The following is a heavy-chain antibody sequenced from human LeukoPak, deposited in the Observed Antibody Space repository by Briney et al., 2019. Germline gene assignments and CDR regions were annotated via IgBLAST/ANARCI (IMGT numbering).Heavy chain of an antibody. CDR3: AKDRAFGDYFES. V-gene: IGHV3-30*02. D-gene: IGHD2-21*02. CDR1: GFTFSTFG. Sequence: GGSLRLSCAASGFTFSTFGMHWIRQAPGKGLEWVAFIRYDGTNKKYLDSVKARFTISRDNSNNMLYLQMNSLRPEDTGVYYCAKDRAFGDYFESWGQGTLVTVSS. J-gene: IGHJ5*01. CDR2: IRYDGTNK.